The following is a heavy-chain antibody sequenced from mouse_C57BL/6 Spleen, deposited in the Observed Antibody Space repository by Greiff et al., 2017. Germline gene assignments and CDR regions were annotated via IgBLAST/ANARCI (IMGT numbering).Heavy chain of an antibody. J-gene: IGHJ4*01. CDR2: INPNNGGT. D-gene: IGHD6-1*01. V-gene: IGHV1-26*01. CDR1: GYTFTDYY. Sequence: EVQLQQSGPELVKPGASVKISCKASGYTFTDYYMNWVKQSHGKSLEWIGDINPNNGGTSYNQKFKGKATLTVDTSSSTVYMELRSLTSEDSAVYYCGRIPIYDCSSVCAMDDWGQGTSVTVSS. CDR3: GRIPIYDCSSVCAMDD.